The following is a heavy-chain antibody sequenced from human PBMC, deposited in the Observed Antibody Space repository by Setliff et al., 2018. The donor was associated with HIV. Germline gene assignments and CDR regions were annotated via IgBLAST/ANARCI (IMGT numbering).Heavy chain of an antibody. CDR3: ARDVVMTVQYTPYYFDS. J-gene: IGHJ4*02. V-gene: IGHV4-39*07. Sequence: SETLSLTCSVSGGSISSNNYYWGWIRQPPGKGLEYIANMHYTGSASYYYGGSTYYNPSLKSRVTISVDTSKNQFSLKLSSVTAADTAGYYCARDVVMTVQYTPYYFDSWGQGTLVTVSS. D-gene: IGHD2-21*02. CDR2: MHYTGSASYYYGGST. CDR1: GGSISSNNYY.